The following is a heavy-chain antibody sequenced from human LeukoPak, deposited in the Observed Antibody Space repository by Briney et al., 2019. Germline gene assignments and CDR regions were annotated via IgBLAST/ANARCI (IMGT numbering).Heavy chain of an antibody. CDR2: IYYSGST. V-gene: IGHV4-59*01. CDR3: ARWASYCNGGSCYDEGIY. CDR1: SGSISSYY. D-gene: IGHD2-15*01. J-gene: IGHJ4*02. Sequence: SETLSLTCTVSSGSISSYYWSWIRQPPGKGLEWIGYIYYSGSTNYNPSLKSRVTISVDTSKNQFSLKLSSVTAADTAVYYCARWASYCNGGSCYDEGIYWGQGTLVTVSS.